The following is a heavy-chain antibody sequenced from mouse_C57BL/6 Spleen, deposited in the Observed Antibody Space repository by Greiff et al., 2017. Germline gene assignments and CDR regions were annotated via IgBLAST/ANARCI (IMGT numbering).Heavy chain of an antibody. CDR3: ARAGAYAFDY. CDR2: IDPSDSYT. J-gene: IGHJ4*01. CDR1: GYTFTSYW. Sequence: QVQLQQPGAELVKPGASVKLSCKASGYTFTSYWMQWVKQRPGQGLEWIGEIDPSDSYTNYNQKFKGKATLTVDTSSSTAYMQLSILTSEDAAVYYCARAGAYAFDYWGQGTSVTVSS. V-gene: IGHV1-50*01.